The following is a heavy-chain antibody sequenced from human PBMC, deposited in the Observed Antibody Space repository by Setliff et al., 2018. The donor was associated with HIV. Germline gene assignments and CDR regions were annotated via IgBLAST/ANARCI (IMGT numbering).Heavy chain of an antibody. Sequence: GASVKVSCKASGNTFNVYAISWVRQAPGQGLEWVGGLSPTRSITNYAQKFQGRVTMTEDTSTYTAYMELSGLRSEDTAVYYCATRSRWIQLSFDGIFDYWGQGTPVTVSS. CDR1: GNTFNVYA. CDR3: ATRSRWIQLSFDGIFDY. J-gene: IGHJ4*02. D-gene: IGHD5-18*01. V-gene: IGHV1-69*10. CDR2: LSPTRSIT.